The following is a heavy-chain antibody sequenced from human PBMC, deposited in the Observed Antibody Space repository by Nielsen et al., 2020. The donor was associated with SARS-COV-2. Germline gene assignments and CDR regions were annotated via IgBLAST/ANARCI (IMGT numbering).Heavy chain of an antibody. CDR3: ARDRSGYYSDYFDY. CDR2: INPSGGST. J-gene: IGHJ4*02. V-gene: IGHV1-46*01. CDR1: GYTFTSYY. D-gene: IGHD3-22*01. Sequence: SVKVSCKASGYTFTSYYMHWVRQAPGQGLEWMGIINPSGGSTSYAQKFQGRVTITRDTSASTAYMELSSLRSEDTAVYYCARDRSGYYSDYFDYWGQGTLVTVSS.